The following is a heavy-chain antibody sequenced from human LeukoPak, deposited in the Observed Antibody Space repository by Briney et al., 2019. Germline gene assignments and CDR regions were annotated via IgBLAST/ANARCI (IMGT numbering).Heavy chain of an antibody. D-gene: IGHD6-13*01. CDR2: ISRDGRDK. CDR1: GFTFSSYA. CDR3: AKDPRTAAAYYFDY. V-gene: IGHV3-30*18. J-gene: IGHJ4*02. Sequence: TGGSLRLSCVASGFTFSSYAMHWVRQAPGKGLEWVAVISRDGRDKHHADSVKGRFTISRDNSKNTLYLQMDSLRAEATAVYFCAKDPRTAAAYYFDYWGQGILVTVSS.